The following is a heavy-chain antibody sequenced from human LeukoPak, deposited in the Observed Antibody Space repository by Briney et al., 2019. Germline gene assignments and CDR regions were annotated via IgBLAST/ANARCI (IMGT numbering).Heavy chain of an antibody. D-gene: IGHD3-10*01. CDR1: GFTFSSYG. CDR2: ISYDGSNK. CDR3: ARVGVDPDYYGMDV. Sequence: GGSLRLSCAASGFTFSSYGMHWVRQAPGKGLEWVAVISYDGSNKYYADSVKGRFTISRDNSKNTLYLQMNSLRAEDTAVYYCARVGVDPDYYGMDVWGQGTTVTASS. J-gene: IGHJ6*02. V-gene: IGHV3-30*19.